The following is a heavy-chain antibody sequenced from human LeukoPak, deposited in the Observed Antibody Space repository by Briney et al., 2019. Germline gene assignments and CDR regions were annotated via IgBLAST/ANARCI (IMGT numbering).Heavy chain of an antibody. CDR1: GGSFSDYY. CDR3: ARGSSGWSKGDYFDY. D-gene: IGHD3-3*01. V-gene: IGHV4-34*01. J-gene: IGHJ4*02. Sequence: SETLSLTCTVYGGSFSDYYWSWIRQPPGKGLEWIGDINHTGSTNNNPSLESRVSISVDTSTNQVSLNLTSVSAADTAVYYCARGSSGWSKGDYFDYWGQGSRVTVSS. CDR2: INHTGST.